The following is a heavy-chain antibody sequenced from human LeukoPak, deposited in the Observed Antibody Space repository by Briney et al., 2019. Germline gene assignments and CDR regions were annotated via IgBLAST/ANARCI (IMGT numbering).Heavy chain of an antibody. CDR2: ITNSGSTI. D-gene: IGHD2-2*01. J-gene: IGHJ4*02. Sequence: TTGGSLRLSCEVSGFTFSTYAMSWVRQAPGKGLEWISYITNSGSTIYYAESVKGRFTISRDDAKNSLYLQMNNLRAEDTAVYYCARDRDCGTTTCSVDYWGQGTLVTVSS. CDR3: ARDRDCGTTTCSVDY. V-gene: IGHV3-11*01. CDR1: GFTFSTYA.